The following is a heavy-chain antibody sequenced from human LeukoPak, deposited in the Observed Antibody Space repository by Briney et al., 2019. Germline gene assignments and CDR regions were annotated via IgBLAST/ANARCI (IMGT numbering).Heavy chain of an antibody. J-gene: IGHJ6*02. Sequence: SETLSLTCTVSGASINGRYWSWIRQTPGKGLEWIGYIYYSGSTYYNPSLESRVTMSVDTSKNQFSLELTSVTAADTAVYYCARDHPLPDVWGQGTTVIVSS. V-gene: IGHV4-59*11. CDR2: IYYSGST. CDR1: GASINGRY. CDR3: ARDHPLPDV.